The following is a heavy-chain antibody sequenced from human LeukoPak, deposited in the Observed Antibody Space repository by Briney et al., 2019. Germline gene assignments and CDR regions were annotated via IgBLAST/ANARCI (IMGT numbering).Heavy chain of an antibody. CDR3: ASSDGRWFGEGNYFDY. Sequence: GGSLRLSCAASGFTFSSYGMHWVRRAPGKGLEWVAFIRYDGSNKYYADSVKGRFTISRDNSKNTLYLQMGSLRAEDMAVYYCASSDGRWFGEGNYFDYWGQGTLVTVSS. J-gene: IGHJ4*02. V-gene: IGHV3-30*02. CDR1: GFTFSSYG. CDR2: IRYDGSNK. D-gene: IGHD3-10*01.